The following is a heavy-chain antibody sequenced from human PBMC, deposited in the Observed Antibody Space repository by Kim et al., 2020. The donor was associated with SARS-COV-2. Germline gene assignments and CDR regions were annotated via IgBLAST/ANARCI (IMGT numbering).Heavy chain of an antibody. D-gene: IGHD3-22*01. CDR3: ARPYYYDSSSPFDY. J-gene: IGHJ4*02. Sequence: ADSVKGRFTISRDNSKNTLYLQMNSLRAEDTAVYYCARPYYYDSSSPFDYWGQGTLVTVSS. V-gene: IGHV3-33*01.